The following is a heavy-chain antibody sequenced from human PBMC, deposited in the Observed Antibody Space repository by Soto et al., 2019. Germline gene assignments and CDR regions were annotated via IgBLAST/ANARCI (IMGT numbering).Heavy chain of an antibody. V-gene: IGHV3-48*03. CDR1: GFTFSSYE. CDR3: ARCIVGATYHFYSYMDV. D-gene: IGHD1-26*01. J-gene: IGHJ6*03. Sequence: GGSLRPSCAASGFTFSSYEMNWVRQAPGKGLEWVSYISSSFSTIYYADSVKGRFTISRVNAKNSLDLQMNSLRAEDTSVYYCARCIVGATYHFYSYMDVWGKGTTVTVS. CDR2: ISSSFSTI.